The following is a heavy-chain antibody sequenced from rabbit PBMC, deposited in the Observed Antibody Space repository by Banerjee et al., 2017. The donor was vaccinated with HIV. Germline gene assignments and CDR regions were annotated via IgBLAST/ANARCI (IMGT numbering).Heavy chain of an antibody. Sequence: QEQLVESGGDLVKPEGSLTLTCTASGFSFSSNAMCWVRQAPGKGLEWIACINTSSGNTVYASWAKGRFTISKTSSTTVTLQMTSLTAADTATYFCARDLAGVIGWNFNLWGPGTLVTVS. CDR2: INTSSGNT. D-gene: IGHD4-1*01. CDR1: GFSFSSNA. V-gene: IGHV1S45*01. J-gene: IGHJ4*01. CDR3: ARDLAGVIGWNFNL.